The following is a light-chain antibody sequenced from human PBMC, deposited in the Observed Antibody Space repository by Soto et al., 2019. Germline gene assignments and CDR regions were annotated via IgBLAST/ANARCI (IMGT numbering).Light chain of an antibody. V-gene: IGKV3-20*01. CDR2: DAS. J-gene: IGKJ1*01. Sequence: EIVLTQSPGTLSLSPGERATLSCRASQSVSSSSLAWYQQKRGQAPRLLIHDASSRATGIPDRFSGSGSGTDFTLTISRLEPEDFEVYYFQQYGGSPRVFGQGPKVDIX. CDR1: QSVSSSS. CDR3: QQYGGSPRV.